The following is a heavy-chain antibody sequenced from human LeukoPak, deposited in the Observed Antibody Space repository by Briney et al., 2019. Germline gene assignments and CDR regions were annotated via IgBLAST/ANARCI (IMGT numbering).Heavy chain of an antibody. CDR3: ARVQGDYDILTGYYWYYFDY. CDR2: IYYSGST. V-gene: IGHV4-59*01. D-gene: IGHD3-9*01. Sequence: SETLSLTCTVSGGSISSYYWSWIRQPPGKGLEWIGYIYYSGSTNYNPSPKSRVTISVDTSKNQFSLKLRSVTAADTAVYYCARVQGDYDILTGYYWYYFDYWGQGTLVTVSS. CDR1: GGSISSYY. J-gene: IGHJ4*02.